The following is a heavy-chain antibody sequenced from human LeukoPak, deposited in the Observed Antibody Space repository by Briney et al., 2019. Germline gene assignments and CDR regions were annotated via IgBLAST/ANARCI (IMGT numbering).Heavy chain of an antibody. V-gene: IGHV6-1*01. CDR3: ARGPFWLEGAFDI. D-gene: IGHD2/OR15-2a*01. CDR1: GDSVSSQSAT. CDR2: TYYRSKLYN. J-gene: IGHJ3*02. Sequence: SQTLSLTCAISGDSVSSQSATWNWIRQSPSRGLEWLGRTYYRSKLYNDYAVSVESRIIINPDTSKNHFSLQLNSVTPEATAVYYCARGPFWLEGAFDIWGLGTMVTVSS.